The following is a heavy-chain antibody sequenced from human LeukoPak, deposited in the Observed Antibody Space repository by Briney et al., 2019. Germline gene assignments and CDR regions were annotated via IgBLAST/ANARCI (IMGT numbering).Heavy chain of an antibody. J-gene: IGHJ4*02. D-gene: IGHD6-19*01. V-gene: IGHV3-72*01. Sequence: GGSLRLSCAASGFTFDDYGMSWVRQAPGKGLEWVGRIRDKPNSYSTEYAASVKGRFTIIRDDPKNSLYLQMNNLRTEDTAVYYCARGVRYSSAWAFDYWGQGTLVTVSS. CDR3: ARGVRYSSAWAFDY. CDR1: GFTFDDYG. CDR2: IRDKPNSYST.